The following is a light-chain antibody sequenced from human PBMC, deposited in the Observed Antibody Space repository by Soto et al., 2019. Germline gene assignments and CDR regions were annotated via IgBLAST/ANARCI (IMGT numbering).Light chain of an antibody. CDR2: WAS. CDR3: QQYYSTPLT. Sequence: DIVITQSPASLAVSVGETSTINCNSSQSVLYSSNNKNYLAWYQQKPGQPPKLLIYWASTRESGVTDRFSGSGSGTDFTLTISSLQAEDVAVYYCQQYYSTPLTFGGGTKV. CDR1: QSVLYSSNNKNY. V-gene: IGKV4-1*01. J-gene: IGKJ4*01.